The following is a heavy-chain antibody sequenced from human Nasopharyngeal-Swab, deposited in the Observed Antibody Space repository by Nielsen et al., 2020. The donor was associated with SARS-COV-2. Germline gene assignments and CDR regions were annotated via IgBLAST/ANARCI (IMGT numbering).Heavy chain of an antibody. CDR3: ARDSFSRVGAAGSSHYYYYGMDV. J-gene: IGHJ6*02. D-gene: IGHD6-13*01. Sequence: GESLKISCAASGFTFSSYWMSWVRQAPGKGLEWVANIKQDGREKYYVDSVKGRFTISRDNAKNSLYLQMNSLRAEDTAVYYCARDSFSRVGAAGSSHYYYYGMDVWGQGTTVTVSS. CDR2: IKQDGREK. V-gene: IGHV3-7*01. CDR1: GFTFSSYW.